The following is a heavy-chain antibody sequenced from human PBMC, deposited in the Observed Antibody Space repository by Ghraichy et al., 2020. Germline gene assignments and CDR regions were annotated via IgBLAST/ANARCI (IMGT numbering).Heavy chain of an antibody. Sequence: SQTLSLTCTVSGGSVSSGSYYWSWIRPPPGKGLEWIGYIYYSGSTNYNPSLKSRVTISVDTSKNQFSLKLSSVTAADTAVYYCARDRFLEWAGWFDPWGQGTLVTVSS. CDR3: ARDRFLEWAGWFDP. CDR2: IYYSGST. V-gene: IGHV4-61*01. CDR1: GGSVSSGSYY. D-gene: IGHD3-3*01. J-gene: IGHJ5*02.